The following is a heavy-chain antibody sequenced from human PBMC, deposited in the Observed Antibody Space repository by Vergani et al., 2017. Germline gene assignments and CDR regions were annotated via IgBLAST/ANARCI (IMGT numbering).Heavy chain of an antibody. Sequence: EVQLLESGGGLVQPGGSLRLSCAASGFTFSSYAMSWVRQAPGKGLEWVSAISGSGGSTYDADSVKGRFTISRDNSKNTLYLQMNSLRAEDTAVYYCAKGRYSSSWYGDXFDYWGQGTLVTVSS. J-gene: IGHJ4*02. CDR2: ISGSGGST. CDR3: AKGRYSSSWYGDXFDY. CDR1: GFTFSSYA. V-gene: IGHV3-23*01. D-gene: IGHD6-13*01.